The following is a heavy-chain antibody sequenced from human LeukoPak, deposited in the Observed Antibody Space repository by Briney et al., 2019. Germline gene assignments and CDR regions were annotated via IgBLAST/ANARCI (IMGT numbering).Heavy chain of an antibody. Sequence: GASVKVSCKASGYTFTSYGISWVRQAPGQGLEWMGWISAYNGNTNYAQKLQGRVTMTTDTSTSTAYMELRSLRSDDTAVYYCKTTLPKNTVWYFDYWGQGTLVTVSS. CDR2: ISAYNGNT. D-gene: IGHD3-16*01. CDR1: GYTFTSYG. J-gene: IGHJ4*02. V-gene: IGHV1-18*01. CDR3: KTTLPKNTVWYFDY.